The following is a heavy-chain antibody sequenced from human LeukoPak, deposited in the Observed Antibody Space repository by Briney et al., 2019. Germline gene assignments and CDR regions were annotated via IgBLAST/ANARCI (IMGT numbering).Heavy chain of an antibody. CDR1: GGSISSYY. V-gene: IGHV4-4*07. CDR3: ARDLSIAVAGFDY. Sequence: PSETLSLTCTVSGGSISSYYWSWIRQLAGKGLEWIGRIYTSGSTNYNPSLKSRVTMSVYTSKHQFSMKLRSVTAADTAVYSCARDLSIAVAGFDYWGQGTLVTVSS. D-gene: IGHD6-19*01. CDR2: IYTSGST. J-gene: IGHJ4*02.